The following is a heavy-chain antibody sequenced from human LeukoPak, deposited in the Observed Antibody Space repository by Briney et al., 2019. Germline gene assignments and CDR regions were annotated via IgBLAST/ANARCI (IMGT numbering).Heavy chain of an antibody. V-gene: IGHV3-7*01. J-gene: IGHJ3*02. CDR2: IKQDGSEK. D-gene: IGHD3-22*01. CDR1: GFTFSSYW. CDR3: ARDLPSYDSSGYYLPEDAFDI. Sequence: GSLRLSCAASGFTFSSYWMSWVRQAPGKGLEWVANIKQDGSEKYYVDSAKGRFTISRDNAKNSLYLQMNSLRAEDTAVYYCARDLPSYDSSGYYLPEDAFDIWGQGTMVTVSS.